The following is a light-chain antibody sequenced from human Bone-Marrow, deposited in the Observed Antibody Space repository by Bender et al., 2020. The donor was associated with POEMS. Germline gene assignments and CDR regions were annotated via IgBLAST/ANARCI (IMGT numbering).Light chain of an antibody. J-gene: IGLJ3*02. CDR3: AAWDADLSGGV. CDR1: NSNIGTNA. CDR2: SDN. Sequence: QSVLTQPPSASGTPGQRVTISCSGSNSNIGTNAVNWYQQFPGTAHKLLIYSDNQRPSGVPDRFYAFKSGTSASLAISGLQSEDEADYYCAAWDADLSGGVFGRRTQLTVL. V-gene: IGLV1-44*01.